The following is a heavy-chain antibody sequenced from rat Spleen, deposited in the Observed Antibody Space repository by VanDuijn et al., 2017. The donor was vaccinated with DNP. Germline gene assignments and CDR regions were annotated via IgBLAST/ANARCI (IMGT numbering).Heavy chain of an antibody. CDR1: GFTFSNSD. J-gene: IGHJ2*01. CDR3: ANYNYYDGTY. D-gene: IGHD1-12*02. Sequence: EVQLVESGGGLVQPGRSMKLSCAASGFTFSNSDMAWVRQAPTKGLEWVASISTSGGSTYYPDSVKGRFTISRDNAENTVYLQMNSLRSEDTATYYCANYNYYDGTYWGQGVMVTVSS. V-gene: IGHV5-25*01. CDR2: ISTSGGST.